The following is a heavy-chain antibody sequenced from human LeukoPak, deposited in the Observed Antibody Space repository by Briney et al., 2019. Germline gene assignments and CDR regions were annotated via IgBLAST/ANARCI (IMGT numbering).Heavy chain of an antibody. CDR1: GGSVSSGSYY. D-gene: IGHD3-22*01. J-gene: IGHJ4*02. CDR2: IYYSGST. Sequence: SETLSLTCTVSGGSVSSGSYYWSWIRQPPGKGLEWIGYIYYSGSTNYNPSLKSRVTMSVDTSKNQFSLKLSSVTAADTAVYYCARDDYYYYDSSGYLGIYYWGQGTLVTVSS. CDR3: ARDDYYYYDSSGYLGIYY. V-gene: IGHV4-61*01.